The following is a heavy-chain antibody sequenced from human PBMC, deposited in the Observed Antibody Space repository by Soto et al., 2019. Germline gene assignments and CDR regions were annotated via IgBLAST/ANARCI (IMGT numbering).Heavy chain of an antibody. CDR3: AKVIVGATNSNLDY. CDR2: ISGSGGST. D-gene: IGHD1-26*01. J-gene: IGHJ4*02. Sequence: GGSLRLSCAASGFTFSSYAMSWVRQAPGKGLEWVSAISGSGGSTYYADSVKGRFTISRDNSKNTLYLQMNSLRAEDTAVYYCAKVIVGATNSNLDYWGQGTLVTVSS. CDR1: GFTFSSYA. V-gene: IGHV3-23*01.